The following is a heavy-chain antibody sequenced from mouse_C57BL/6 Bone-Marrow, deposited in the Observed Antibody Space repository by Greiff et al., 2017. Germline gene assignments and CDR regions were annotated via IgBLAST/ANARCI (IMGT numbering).Heavy chain of an antibody. CDR2: ISYSGST. D-gene: IGHD2-14*01. J-gene: IGHJ4*01. CDR1: GYSITSGYD. CDR3: ARVGKDYAMDY. V-gene: IGHV3-1*01. Sequence: EVKLMESGPGMVKPSQSLSLTCTVTGYSITSGYDWHWIRHFPGNKLEWMGYISYSGSTNYNPSLKSRISITHDTSKNHFFLKLNSVTTEDTATYYCARVGKDYAMDYWGQGTSVTVSS.